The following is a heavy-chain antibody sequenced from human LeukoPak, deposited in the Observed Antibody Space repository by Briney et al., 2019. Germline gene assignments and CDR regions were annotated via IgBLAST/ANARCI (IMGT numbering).Heavy chain of an antibody. CDR3: AREVSSSSLSYYYYYMDV. V-gene: IGHV1-46*01. CDR1: GYTFTSYY. Sequence: ASVKVSCKASGYTFTSYYMHWVRQAPGQGLEWMGLINPTGGSTGYAQKFQGRVTMTRDMSTSTAYMELSRLRPDDTAVYYCAREVSSSSLSYYYYYMDVWGKGTTVTVSS. D-gene: IGHD6-6*01. CDR2: INPTGGST. J-gene: IGHJ6*03.